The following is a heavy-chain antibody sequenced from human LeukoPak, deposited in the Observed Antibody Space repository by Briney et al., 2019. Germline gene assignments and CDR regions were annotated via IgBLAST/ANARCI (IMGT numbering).Heavy chain of an antibody. CDR2: IYYSGST. D-gene: IGHD6-13*01. J-gene: IGHJ4*02. CDR1: GGSISSYY. V-gene: IGHV4-59*01. CDR3: ARGPPIAAAGTFDY. Sequence: PSETLSLTCTVSGGSISSYYWSWIRQPPGKGLEWIGYIYYSGSTNYNPSLKSRVTISVDTSKNQFSLKLSSVTAADTAVYYCARGPPIAAAGTFDYWGQGTLVTVSS.